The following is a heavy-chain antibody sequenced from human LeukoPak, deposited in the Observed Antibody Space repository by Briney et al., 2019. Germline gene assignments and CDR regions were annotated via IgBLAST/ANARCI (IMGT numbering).Heavy chain of an antibody. CDR2: IWYDGSNK. CDR3: ARDHLNTAIDY. CDR1: GFTFSSYG. J-gene: IGHJ4*02. D-gene: IGHD5-18*01. Sequence: GGSLRLSFATSGFTFSSYGMPWVRQAPGRGLERVAVIWYDGSNKYYADSVKGRFTISRDNSKNTLYLQMNSLRAEDTAVYYCARDHLNTAIDYWGQGTLVTVSS. V-gene: IGHV3-33*01.